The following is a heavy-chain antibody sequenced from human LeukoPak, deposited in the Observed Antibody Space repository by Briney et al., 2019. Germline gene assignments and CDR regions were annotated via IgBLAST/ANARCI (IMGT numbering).Heavy chain of an antibody. V-gene: IGHV3-21*01. D-gene: IGHD6-19*01. CDR3: ARDREYSSGYLDY. CDR1: GFTFSSYS. Sequence: GGSLRLSCAASGFTFSSYSMNWVRQAPGKGLEWVSSISSSSSYIYYADSVKGRFTISRDNAKNSLYLQMNSLRAGDTAVYYCARDREYSSGYLDYWGQGTLVTVSS. CDR2: ISSSSSYI. J-gene: IGHJ4*02.